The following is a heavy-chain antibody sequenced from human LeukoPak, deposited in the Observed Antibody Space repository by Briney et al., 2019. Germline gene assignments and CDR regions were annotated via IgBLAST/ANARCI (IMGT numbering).Heavy chain of an antibody. CDR3: ARVAGFGERGMDV. Sequence: ASVKVSCKASGYQFISYTMSWVRQAPGQGLEWMGWINTKTANPTYAQDFTGRFVFSLDTSVSTAYLQISGLKAGDTAVYYCARVAGFGERGMDVWGQGTAVTVSS. V-gene: IGHV7-4-1*02. CDR2: INTKTANP. CDR1: GYQFISYT. J-gene: IGHJ6*02. D-gene: IGHD3-10*01.